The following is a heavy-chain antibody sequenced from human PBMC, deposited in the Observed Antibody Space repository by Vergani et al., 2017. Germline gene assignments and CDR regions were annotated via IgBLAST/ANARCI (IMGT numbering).Heavy chain of an antibody. CDR1: GSSFTSYW. CDR3: ARLARVNTWWFDP. CDR2: IGPSDSYT. D-gene: IGHD4-17*01. V-gene: IGHV5-10-1*03. J-gene: IGHJ5*02. Sequence: EVQLVQSGAEVKTPGESLRISCKGSGSSFTSYWISWVRQVPGNGLEWMGRIGPSDSYTNYSPSFQGHVTISADKSISTASLQWSSRTAADTAIYYCARLARVNTWWFDPWGQGTLVTVSS.